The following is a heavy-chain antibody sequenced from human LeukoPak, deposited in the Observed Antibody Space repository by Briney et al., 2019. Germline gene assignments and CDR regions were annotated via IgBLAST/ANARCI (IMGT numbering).Heavy chain of an antibody. CDR3: ARAPPYSNSWYSTKGLNWFDP. D-gene: IGHD6-13*01. V-gene: IGHV1-18*01. CDR2: ISAYNGNT. J-gene: IGHJ5*02. CDR1: GYTSTSYG. Sequence: GASVKVSCKASGYTSTSYGISWVRQAPGQGLEWMGWISAYNGNTNYAQKLQGRATMTTDTSTSTAYMELRSLRSDDTAVYYCARAPPYSNSWYSTKGLNWFDPWGQGTLVTVSS.